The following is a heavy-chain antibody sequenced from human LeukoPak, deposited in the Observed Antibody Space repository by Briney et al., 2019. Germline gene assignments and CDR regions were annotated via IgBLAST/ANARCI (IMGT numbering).Heavy chain of an antibody. Sequence: PGGSLRLSCGASGFTFDDYGMSWVRQAPGKGLEWVFGINWNGGSTGYADSVKGRFTISRDNDKNSLYLQMNSLRAEDTALYYCARDRPAAYYDFWSGPFPAVNWFDPWGQGTLVTVSS. J-gene: IGHJ5*02. CDR1: GFTFDDYG. CDR3: ARDRPAAYYDFWSGPFPAVNWFDP. CDR2: INWNGGST. D-gene: IGHD3-3*01. V-gene: IGHV3-20*04.